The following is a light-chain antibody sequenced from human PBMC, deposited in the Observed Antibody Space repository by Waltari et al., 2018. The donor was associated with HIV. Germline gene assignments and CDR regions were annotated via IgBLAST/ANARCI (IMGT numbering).Light chain of an antibody. CDR3: ATWDDSLSGLWV. J-gene: IGLJ3*02. CDR2: RNN. CDR1: SSNIGSSY. Sequence: QSVLTQPPSASGTPGQRVTISCSGSSSNIGSSYVYWYQQLPGTAPKLLMYRNNQRASGFPDRFSGSKSGTSASLAISGLRSEDEADYYCATWDDSLSGLWVFGGGTKLTVL. V-gene: IGLV1-47*01.